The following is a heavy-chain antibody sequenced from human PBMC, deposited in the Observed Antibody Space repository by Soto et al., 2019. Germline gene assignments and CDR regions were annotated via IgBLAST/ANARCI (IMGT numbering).Heavy chain of an antibody. CDR3: ARDCSGGSCYSRSYYYYYYMDV. Sequence: VQLVQSGAEVKKPGSSVKVSCKASGGTFSSYTISWVRQAPGQGLEWMGRIIPILGIANYAQKFQGRVTITADKSTSTAYMELSSLRSEDTAVYYCARDCSGGSCYSRSYYYYYYMDVWGKGTTVTVSS. CDR1: GGTFSSYT. J-gene: IGHJ6*03. D-gene: IGHD2-15*01. CDR2: IIPILGIA. V-gene: IGHV1-69*08.